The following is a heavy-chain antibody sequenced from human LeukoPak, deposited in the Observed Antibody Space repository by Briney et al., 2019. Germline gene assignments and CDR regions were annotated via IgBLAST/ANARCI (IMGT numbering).Heavy chain of an antibody. CDR3: ATTADYWGSYG. Sequence: PGGSLRLSCAASGFTFSSYAMSWVRQAPGKGLEWVSGISGSGGSTCYADSVKGRFTISRDNSKNTLYLQMNSLRAEDTAVYYCATTADYWGSYGWGQGTLVTVSS. V-gene: IGHV3-23*01. CDR2: ISGSGGST. CDR1: GFTFSSYA. J-gene: IGHJ4*02. D-gene: IGHD7-27*01.